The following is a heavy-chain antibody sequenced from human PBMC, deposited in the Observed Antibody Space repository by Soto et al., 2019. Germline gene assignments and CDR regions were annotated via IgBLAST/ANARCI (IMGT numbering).Heavy chain of an antibody. Sequence: PSETLSLTCTVSGATISSTNYYWDWLRQSPGEGLEWIGGIYYSGSSYYSPSLKSRVTISVDTSKNQFSLRLTSVTAADTALYYCAKHNTDITVAGYVSFDRWGQGTLVTVSS. V-gene: IGHV4-39*01. CDR3: AKHNTDITVAGYVSFDR. CDR1: GATISSTNYY. J-gene: IGHJ4*02. CDR2: IYYSGSS. D-gene: IGHD6-19*01.